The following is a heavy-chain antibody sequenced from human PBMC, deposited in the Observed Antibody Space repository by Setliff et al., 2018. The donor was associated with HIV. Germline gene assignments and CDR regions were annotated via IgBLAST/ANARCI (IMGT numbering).Heavy chain of an antibody. CDR3: ARVGGVLTGTPHFDF. Sequence: PSETLSLTCSVSGASISSGSYYWNWIRQPAGKGLEWVGHIYTSGSTDYNPSLKSRLTISVDTPNNQFSLSLNSVTAADTAVYYCARVGGVLTGTPHFDFWGQGILVTVSS. V-gene: IGHV4-61*09. CDR1: GASISSGSYY. D-gene: IGHD3-9*01. CDR2: IYTSGST. J-gene: IGHJ4*02.